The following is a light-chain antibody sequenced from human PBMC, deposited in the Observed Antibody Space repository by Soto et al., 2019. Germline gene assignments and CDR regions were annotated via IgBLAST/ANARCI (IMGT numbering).Light chain of an antibody. Sequence: LTQPASASGSPGQSITISCTGTSSDVGNYKYVSWYQQHPGKAPKLMIYEVSNRPSGVSNRFSGSKSGNTASLTISGLQAEDETDYYCFSYTSSGTYVFGTGTKVTVL. V-gene: IGLV2-14*01. CDR3: FSYTSSGTYV. J-gene: IGLJ1*01. CDR2: EVS. CDR1: SSDVGNYKY.